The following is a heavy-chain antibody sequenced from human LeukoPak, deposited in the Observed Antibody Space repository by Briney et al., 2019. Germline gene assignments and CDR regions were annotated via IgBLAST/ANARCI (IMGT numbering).Heavy chain of an antibody. Sequence: GASVKVSCKASGGTFSSYAISWVRQAPGQGLEWMGGIIPIFGTANYAQKFQGRVTITADESTSTAYMELSSLRSEDTAVYYCASMGLGATELDYWGQGTLVTVSS. J-gene: IGHJ4*02. D-gene: IGHD1-26*01. CDR2: IIPIFGTA. CDR1: GGTFSSYA. CDR3: ASMGLGATELDY. V-gene: IGHV1-69*13.